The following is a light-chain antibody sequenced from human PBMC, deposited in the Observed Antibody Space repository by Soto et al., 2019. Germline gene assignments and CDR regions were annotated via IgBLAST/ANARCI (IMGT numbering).Light chain of an antibody. J-gene: IGKJ1*01. V-gene: IGKV1-5*03. CDR1: QSISSW. CDR2: RAS. CDR3: QQYDGASWT. Sequence: DIQMTQSPSTLSASVGDRVIITCRASQSISSWLAWYQQKPGKAPNLLIYRASTLKSGIPSRFSGSGSGTEFTLTISSLQPDDFATYYCQQYDGASWTCGPGTKVEIK.